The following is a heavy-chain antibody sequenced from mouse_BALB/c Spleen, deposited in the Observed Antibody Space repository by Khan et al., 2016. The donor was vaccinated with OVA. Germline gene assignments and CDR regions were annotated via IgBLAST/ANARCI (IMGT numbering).Heavy chain of an antibody. J-gene: IGHJ2*01. CDR3: ERNYRYDGYFDY. V-gene: IGHV1S136*01. CDR2: IYPFNDDT. D-gene: IGHD2-14*01. CDR1: GYTFTSYV. Sequence: VQLQQSGPELVKPGASVKMSCKASGYTFTSYVIHWVKQKAGQGLEWIGYIYPFNDDTKYNEKFKGKVTLTSDRSSSTAYMDLRSLTSQDSAVYYFERNYRYDGYFDYWGQGNTLTVSS.